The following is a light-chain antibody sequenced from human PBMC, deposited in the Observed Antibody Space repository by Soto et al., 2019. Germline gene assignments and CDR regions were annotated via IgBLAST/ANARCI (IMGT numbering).Light chain of an antibody. J-gene: IGKJ1*01. CDR3: QQYNNWPRT. V-gene: IGKV3-15*01. CDR2: GAS. Sequence: IVMTQAPATLYVSPGERATLSCRASQSVSSNLALYQQNPGQAPRLLIYGASPRATGIPARFSGSGSGTEFTLTISSLQSADFAVYYCQQYNNWPRTFGQGTKVEIK. CDR1: QSVSSN.